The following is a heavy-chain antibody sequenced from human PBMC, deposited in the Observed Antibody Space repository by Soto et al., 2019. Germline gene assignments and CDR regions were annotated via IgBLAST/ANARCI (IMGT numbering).Heavy chain of an antibody. CDR3: ARGRLEQLVPDYYYGMAV. Sequence: PSETLSLTCAISGDSVSSNSAAWNWIRQSPSRGLEWLGRTYYRSKWYNDYAVSVKSRITINPDTSKNQFSLQLNSVTPEDTAVYYCARGRLEQLVPDYYYGMAVWGQGTTVTVSS. V-gene: IGHV6-1*01. J-gene: IGHJ6*02. CDR2: TYYRSKWYN. CDR1: GDSVSSNSAA. D-gene: IGHD6-6*01.